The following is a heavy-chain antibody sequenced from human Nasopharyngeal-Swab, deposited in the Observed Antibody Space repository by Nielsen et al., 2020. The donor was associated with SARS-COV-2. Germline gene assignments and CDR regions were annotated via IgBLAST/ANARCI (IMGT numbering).Heavy chain of an antibody. Sequence: GESLKISCSASGFTFSSYAMHWVRQAPGKGLEYVSAISSNGGSTYYADSVKGRFTISRDNSKNTLYLQMSSLRAEDTAVYYCVRLYDFWSGEPSWGQGTLVTVS. CDR1: GFTFSSYA. D-gene: IGHD3-3*01. CDR2: ISSNGGST. V-gene: IGHV3-64D*08. J-gene: IGHJ5*02. CDR3: VRLYDFWSGEPS.